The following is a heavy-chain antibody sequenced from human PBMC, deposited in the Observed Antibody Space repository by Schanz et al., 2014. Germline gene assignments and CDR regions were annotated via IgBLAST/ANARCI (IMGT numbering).Heavy chain of an antibody. CDR1: GGTFSTYT. CDR2: ISGYTGDT. CDR3: ARDNGRIPAANSFDY. D-gene: IGHD1-26*01. J-gene: IGHJ4*02. Sequence: QVQLVQSGAEVRKPGSSVKVSCKASGGTFSTYTISWVRQAPGQGPEWIGWISGYTGDTKYAQKFQHRVNMTTDRTTSTVYMELRSLRFDDTAVYFCARDNGRIPAANSFDYWGQGTRVTVSS. V-gene: IGHV1-18*01.